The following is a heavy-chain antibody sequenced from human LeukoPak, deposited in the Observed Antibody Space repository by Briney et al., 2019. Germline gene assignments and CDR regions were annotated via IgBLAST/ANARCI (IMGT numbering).Heavy chain of an antibody. D-gene: IGHD3-9*01. CDR1: GYTFTSYD. Sequence: ASVKVSCKASGYTFTSYDINWVRQATGQGLEWMGWMNPNSGNTGYAQKFQGRVTMTRNTSISTAYMELSSLRSEDTAVYYCARGDRYFDWLLSQSYYYYYGMDVWGQGTTVTVSS. CDR2: MNPNSGNT. J-gene: IGHJ6*02. CDR3: ARGDRYFDWLLSQSYYYYYGMDV. V-gene: IGHV1-8*01.